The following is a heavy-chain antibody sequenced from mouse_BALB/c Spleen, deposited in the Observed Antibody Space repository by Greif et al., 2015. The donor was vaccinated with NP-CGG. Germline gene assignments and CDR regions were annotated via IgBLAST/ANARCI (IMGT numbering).Heavy chain of an antibody. D-gene: IGHD1-1*01. CDR2: IWGDGST. Sequence: VQVVESGPGLVAPSQSLSITCTVSGFSLTGYGVNWVRQPPGKGLEWLGMIWGDGSTDYNSALKSRLSISKDNSKSQVFLKMNSLQTDDTARYYCARWGRRYAMDYWGQGTSVTVSS. J-gene: IGHJ4*01. CDR3: ARWGRRYAMDY. V-gene: IGHV2-6-7*01. CDR1: GFSLTGYG.